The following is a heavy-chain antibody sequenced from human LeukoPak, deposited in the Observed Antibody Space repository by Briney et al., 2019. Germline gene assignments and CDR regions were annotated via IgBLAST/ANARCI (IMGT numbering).Heavy chain of an antibody. V-gene: IGHV3-7*01. CDR3: GRWAVEAGIDD. Sequence: GGSLRLSCAASGFTFSDYWMRWVRQAPGKGLEWVSDIKPPGVEKTYVDSVKGRFTISRDNAKNSLYLEMNSLRDEDSAVYYCGRWAVEAGIDDWGQGTLVTASS. CDR2: IKPPGVEK. J-gene: IGHJ4*02. CDR1: GFTFSDYW. D-gene: IGHD6-13*01.